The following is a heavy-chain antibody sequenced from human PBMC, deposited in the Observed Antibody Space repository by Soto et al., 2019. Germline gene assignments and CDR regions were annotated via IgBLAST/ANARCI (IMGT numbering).Heavy chain of an antibody. CDR3: ARVDLGYCSSTSCPGYYFDY. CDR1: GGSISSGDYY. Sequence: QVQLQESGPGLVKPSQTLSLTCTVSGGSISSGDYYWSWIRQPPGKGLEWIGYIYYSGSTYYNPSLKSRVTISVDTSKNQFSLKLSSETAADTAVYYCARVDLGYCSSTSCPGYYFDYWGQGTLVTVSS. J-gene: IGHJ4*02. V-gene: IGHV4-30-4*01. D-gene: IGHD2-2*01. CDR2: IYYSGST.